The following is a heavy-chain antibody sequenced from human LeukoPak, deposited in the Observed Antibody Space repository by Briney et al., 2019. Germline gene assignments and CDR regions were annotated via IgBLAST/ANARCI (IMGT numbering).Heavy chain of an antibody. D-gene: IGHD2-15*01. CDR2: ICNVGSNK. Sequence: GGSLRLSCAASGFTFSSYGMHWGRQAPGEGLERVAVICNVGSNKYYADPVKGRFTISRDNSKNTLYLQMNSLRAEETAVYYCAKDTLGYCSGGSCYGFDYWGQGTLVTVSS. J-gene: IGHJ4*02. V-gene: IGHV3-33*06. CDR3: AKDTLGYCSGGSCYGFDY. CDR1: GFTFSSYG.